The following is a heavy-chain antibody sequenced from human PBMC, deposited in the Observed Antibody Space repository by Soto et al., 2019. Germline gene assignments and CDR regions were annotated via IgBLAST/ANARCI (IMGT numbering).Heavy chain of an antibody. CDR2: IYDSGIT. CDR3: ARDFAY. CDR1: GGSVVSGDYY. J-gene: IGHJ4*02. V-gene: IGHV4-30-4*01. Sequence: QVQLQESGPGLVKPSQTLSLTCTVSGGSVVSGDYYWNWIRQPPGKGLEWIGYIYDSGITNYNSSLKSRLTISVGTSKNQFSLKLTSVTAADTAIYYCARDFAYWGQGALVTVS.